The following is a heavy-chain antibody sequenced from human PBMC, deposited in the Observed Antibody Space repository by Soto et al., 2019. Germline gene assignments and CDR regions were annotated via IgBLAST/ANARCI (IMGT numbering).Heavy chain of an antibody. J-gene: IGHJ4*02. CDR3: ARIQGYSGSYHFDY. CDR2: ISSSSSYI. Sequence: EVQLVESGGGLVKPGGSLRLSCAASGFTFSSYSMNWVRQAPGKGLEWVSSISSSSSYIYYADSVKGRFTISRDNAKNSLYLQMNSLRAEDTAVYYCARIQGYSGSYHFDYWGQGTLVTVSS. D-gene: IGHD1-26*01. CDR1: GFTFSSYS. V-gene: IGHV3-21*01.